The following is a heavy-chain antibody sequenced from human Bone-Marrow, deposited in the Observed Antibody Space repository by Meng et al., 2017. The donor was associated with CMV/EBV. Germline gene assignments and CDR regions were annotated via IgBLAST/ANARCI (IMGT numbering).Heavy chain of an antibody. Sequence: CAASGFTFADYGMSWVRQAPGKGLEWVSGINWNGGSTGYADSVKGRFTISRDNAKNSLYLQMNSLRAEDTALYYCARDLGSSYNWFDPWGQGTLDTVSS. CDR1: GFTFADYG. CDR2: INWNGGST. D-gene: IGHD6-6*01. V-gene: IGHV3-20*04. J-gene: IGHJ5*02. CDR3: ARDLGSSYNWFDP.